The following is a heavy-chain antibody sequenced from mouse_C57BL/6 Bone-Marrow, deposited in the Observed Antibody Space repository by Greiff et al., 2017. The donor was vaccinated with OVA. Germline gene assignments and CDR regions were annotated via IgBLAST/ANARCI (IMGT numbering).Heavy chain of an antibody. CDR1: GYTFTDYE. D-gene: IGHD1-1*01. CDR2: IDTETGGT. Sequence: QVQLKQSGAELVRPGASVTLSCKASGYTFTDYEMHWVKQTPVHGLEWIGAIDTETGGTAYNQKFKGKAILTADKSSSTAYMELRSLTSEDSAVYYCTKPRYYGSSYWYFDVWGTGTTVTVSS. CDR3: TKPRYYGSSYWYFDV. J-gene: IGHJ1*03. V-gene: IGHV1-15*01.